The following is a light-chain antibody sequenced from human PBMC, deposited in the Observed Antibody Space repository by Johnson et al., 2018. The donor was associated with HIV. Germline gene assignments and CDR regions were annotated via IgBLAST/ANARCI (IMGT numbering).Light chain of an antibody. CDR3: AAWDDSLNGFYV. CDR2: ENT. J-gene: IGLJ1*01. CDR1: SSNIGNNY. V-gene: IGLV1-51*02. Sequence: QSVLTQPPSVSAAPGQKVTISCSGSSSNIGNNYVSWYQQLPGTAPKLLIYENTKRPSGIPDRFSGSKSGTSATLAISGLQSEDEADYYCAAWDDSLNGFYVFGTGTKVTVL.